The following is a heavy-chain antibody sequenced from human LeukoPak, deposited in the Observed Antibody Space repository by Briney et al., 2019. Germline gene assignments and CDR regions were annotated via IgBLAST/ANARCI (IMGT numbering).Heavy chain of an antibody. J-gene: IGHJ4*02. D-gene: IGHD3-22*01. CDR1: AFTFSSYG. V-gene: IGHV3-30*02. Sequence: GGSLRLSCAASAFTFSSYGMHWVRQAPGKGLEWVTFIRYDGSNKYYADSVKGRFTISRDNSKNTLHLQMNSLRAEDTAVYYCAKDRGIVVVSYFDYWGQGTLVTVSS. CDR2: IRYDGSNK. CDR3: AKDRGIVVVSYFDY.